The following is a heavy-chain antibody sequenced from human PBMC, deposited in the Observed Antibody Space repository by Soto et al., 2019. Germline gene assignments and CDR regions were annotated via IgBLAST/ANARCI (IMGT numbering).Heavy chain of an antibody. J-gene: IGHJ5*02. CDR1: SGSISSSNW. CDR2: IYHSGST. V-gene: IGHV4-4*02. CDR3: ARGGTNWFDP. D-gene: IGHD3-16*01. Sequence: SETLSLTCAVSSGSISSSNWWSWVRQPPGKGLEWIGEIYHSGSTNYNPSLKSRVTISVDTSKNQFSLKLSSVTAADTAVYYYARGGTNWFDPWGQGTLVTVSS.